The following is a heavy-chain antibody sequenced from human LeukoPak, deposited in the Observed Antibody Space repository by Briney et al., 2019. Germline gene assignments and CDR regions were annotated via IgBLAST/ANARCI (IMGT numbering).Heavy chain of an antibody. D-gene: IGHD3-10*01. V-gene: IGHV4-39*07. CDR2: MYSSGST. Sequence: SETLSLTCTVSGVSISITSYYWGWIRQPPGKGLEWIGSMYSSGSTYYNPSLKSRVTISVDKAKNQFSLNLNSVTAADTAVYYCARGGDRSFDYWGQGTLVTVSS. J-gene: IGHJ4*02. CDR1: GVSISITSYY. CDR3: ARGGDRSFDY.